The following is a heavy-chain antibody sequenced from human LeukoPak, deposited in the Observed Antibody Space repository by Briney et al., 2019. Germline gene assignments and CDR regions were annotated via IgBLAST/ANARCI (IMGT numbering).Heavy chain of an antibody. J-gene: IGHJ4*02. CDR2: IWYDGSNK. V-gene: IGHV3-33*01. CDR3: ARVLTTVTTTLNYFDY. D-gene: IGHD4-17*01. CDR1: GFTFSSYG. Sequence: GGSLRLSCAASGFTFSSYGMHWVREAPGKGLEWVAVIWYDGSNKYYADSVKGRFTISRDNSKNTLYLQMNSLRAEDTAVYYCARVLTTVTTTLNYFDYWGQGTLVTVSS.